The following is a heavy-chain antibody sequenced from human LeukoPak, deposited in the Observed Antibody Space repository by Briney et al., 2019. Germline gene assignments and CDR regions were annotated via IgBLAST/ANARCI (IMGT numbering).Heavy chain of an antibody. CDR2: VYYSGST. V-gene: IGHV4-59*12. J-gene: IGHJ5*02. Sequence: SETLSLTCTVSGGSISSYYWSWIRQPPGKGLEWIGSVYYSGSTYYNPSLKSRVTISVDTSKNQFSLKLSSVTAADTAVYYCARGPYYDFWSAYYSYNWFDPWGQGTLVTVSS. D-gene: IGHD3-3*01. CDR1: GGSISSYY. CDR3: ARGPYYDFWSAYYSYNWFDP.